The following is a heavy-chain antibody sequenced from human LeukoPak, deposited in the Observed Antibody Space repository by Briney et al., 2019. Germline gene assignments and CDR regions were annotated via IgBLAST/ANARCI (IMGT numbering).Heavy chain of an antibody. D-gene: IGHD5-24*01. V-gene: IGHV3-30-3*01. Sequence: GGSLRLSCAASGFTFSSYAIHWVRQAPGTGLEWVAVISYDGSNQYYADSVKGRFTISRDNSKNTLYLQMNTLRPEDTAVYYCATGNRWLQLWTEDYWGQGTLVTVSS. J-gene: IGHJ4*02. CDR2: ISYDGSNQ. CDR3: ATGNRWLQLWTEDY. CDR1: GFTFSSYA.